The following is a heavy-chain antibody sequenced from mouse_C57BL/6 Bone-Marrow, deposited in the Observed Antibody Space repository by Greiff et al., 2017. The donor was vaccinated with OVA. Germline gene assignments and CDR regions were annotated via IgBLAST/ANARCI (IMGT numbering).Heavy chain of an antibody. D-gene: IGHD2-4*01. J-gene: IGHJ4*01. Sequence: EVQLVESGGDLVKPGGSLKLSCAASGFTFSSYGMSWVRQTPDKRLEWVATISSGGSYTYYPDSVKGRFTISRDNAKNTLYLQMSSLKSEDTAMYYCANYDYDGAMDYWGQGTSVTGSS. CDR1: GFTFSSYG. CDR3: ANYDYDGAMDY. CDR2: ISSGGSYT. V-gene: IGHV5-6*01.